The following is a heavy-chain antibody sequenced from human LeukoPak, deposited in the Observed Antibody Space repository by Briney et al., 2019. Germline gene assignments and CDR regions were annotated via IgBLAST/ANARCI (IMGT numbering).Heavy chain of an antibody. CDR3: ARPYVVGELLFDY. J-gene: IGHJ4*02. V-gene: IGHV3-30*05. CDR2: ISYDGSNK. Sequence: SGRSLRLSCAASGFTFSSYGMHWVRQAPGKGLEWVAVISYDGSNKYYADSVTGRFTISRDNSKNTLYLQMNSLRAEGTAVYYCARPYVVGELLFDYWGQGTLVTVSS. D-gene: IGHD3-10*01. CDR1: GFTFSSYG.